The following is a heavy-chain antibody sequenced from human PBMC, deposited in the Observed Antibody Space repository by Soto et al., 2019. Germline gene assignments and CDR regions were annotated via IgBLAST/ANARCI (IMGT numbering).Heavy chain of an antibody. CDR3: VKSATIAAAATDYFDY. V-gene: IGHV3-64D*06. D-gene: IGHD6-25*01. Sequence: GGSLRLSCSASGFRFSMYAMHWVRQAPGKGLEYVSGISSNEDSTYYADSVKGRVTISRDNSKSMLFLQMSSLRTEDTAVYYCVKSATIAAAATDYFDYWGQGTLVTVSS. CDR2: ISSNEDST. CDR1: GFRFSMYA. J-gene: IGHJ4*02.